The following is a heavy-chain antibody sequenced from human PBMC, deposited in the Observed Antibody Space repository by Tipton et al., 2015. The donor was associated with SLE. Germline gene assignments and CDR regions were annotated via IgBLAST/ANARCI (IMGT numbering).Heavy chain of an antibody. D-gene: IGHD1-1*01. Sequence: TLSLTCAVYGGSFRCYFWSWIRQPPEKGLEWIGEINHSGSTNYNPSLKTRLTMSVDTSRDQFSLTLNSVTAADTGIYYCARGREWNWSPYYMDVWGKGTTVTVSS. J-gene: IGHJ6*03. CDR3: ARGREWNWSPYYMDV. V-gene: IGHV4-34*01. CDR2: INHSGST. CDR1: GGSFRCYF.